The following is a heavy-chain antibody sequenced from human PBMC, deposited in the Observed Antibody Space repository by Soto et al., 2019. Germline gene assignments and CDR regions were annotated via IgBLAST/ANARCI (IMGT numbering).Heavy chain of an antibody. D-gene: IGHD3-10*01. V-gene: IGHV3-48*01. J-gene: IGHJ3*02. CDR3: ARDRVSGAYYHDAFDM. CDR2: ISSSGSTI. Sequence: EVQLVESGGNLVQPGGSLRLSCAASGFTFSSYSMYWVRQAPGKGLEWVSYISSSGSTIYHADSVKGRFTISRDNAKKSLYLQMNSLRAEDTAVYYCARDRVSGAYYHDAFDMWGQGTMVTVSS. CDR1: GFTFSSYS.